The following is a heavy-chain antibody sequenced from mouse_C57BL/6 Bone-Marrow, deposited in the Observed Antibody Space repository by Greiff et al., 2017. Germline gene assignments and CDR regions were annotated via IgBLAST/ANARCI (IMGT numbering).Heavy chain of an antibody. Sequence: QVQLQQSVAELVRPGASVTLSCKASGYTFTDYEMHWVKQTPVHGLEWIGAIDPETGGTAYNQKFKGKAILTADKSSSTAYMELRSLSSEDSAVYYCKRKGAVVAPFHVDYWGQGTTLTVSS. J-gene: IGHJ2*01. CDR2: IDPETGGT. D-gene: IGHD1-1*01. CDR3: KRKGAVVAPFHVDY. CDR1: GYTFTDYE. V-gene: IGHV1-15*01.